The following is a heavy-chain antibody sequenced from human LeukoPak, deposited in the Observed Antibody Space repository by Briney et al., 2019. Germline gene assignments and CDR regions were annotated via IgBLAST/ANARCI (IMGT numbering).Heavy chain of an antibody. J-gene: IGHJ6*02. CDR3: AKWDSSSRYYGMDV. CDR1: GFTFNSYA. D-gene: IGHD6-6*01. Sequence: AGGSLRLSCAASGFTFNSYAMSWVRPAPGQGLEWVSAISGSGGSTDYADSVKGRFTTARDNSKNTLYLQMNSLRAEDTAVYYCAKWDSSSRYYGMDVWGQGTTVTVSS. CDR2: ISGSGGST. V-gene: IGHV3-23*01.